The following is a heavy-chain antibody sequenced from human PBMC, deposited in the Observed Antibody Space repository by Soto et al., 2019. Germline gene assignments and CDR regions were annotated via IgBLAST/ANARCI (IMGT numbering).Heavy chain of an antibody. Sequence: QVQLVQSGAEVKKPGASVKVSCKASGYTFTGYYMHWVRQAPGQGLEWMGWINPNSGGTNYAQKFQGRVTVTRDTSISTACMERSRLRSDDTAVYYCAGGELMYNWNYHPPGNFDYWCQGTLVTVSS. CDR2: INPNSGGT. J-gene: IGHJ4*02. V-gene: IGHV1-2*02. CDR3: AGGELMYNWNYHPPGNFDY. D-gene: IGHD1-7*01. CDR1: GYTFTGYY.